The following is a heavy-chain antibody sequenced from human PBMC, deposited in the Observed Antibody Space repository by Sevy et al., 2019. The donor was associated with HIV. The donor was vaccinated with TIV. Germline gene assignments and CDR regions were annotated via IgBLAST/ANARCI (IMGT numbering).Heavy chain of an antibody. J-gene: IGHJ5*02. CDR1: GCTFDSYW. Sequence: GGSLRLSCAASGCTFDSYWLHWVRQDPWKGLEWVSCVHIDGSRTDYADSVKGRFTISRDNAKNMLYLEMNSLRVEDTAEYYCARGTALGWFDPWRQGTQVTVSS. CDR2: VHIDGSRT. CDR3: ARGTALGWFDP. V-gene: IGHV3-74*01. D-gene: IGHD5-18*01.